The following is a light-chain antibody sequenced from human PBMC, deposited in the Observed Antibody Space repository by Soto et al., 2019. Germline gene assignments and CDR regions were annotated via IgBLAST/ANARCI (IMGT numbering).Light chain of an antibody. CDR3: QQYYSTPFS. J-gene: IGKJ3*01. V-gene: IGKV4-1*01. CDR1: QTIFYTSSNKNY. Sequence: DIVLTQSPDSLAVSLGERATIHCKSSQTIFYTSSNKNYLSWYQQRPGQPPKLLIYWASDRESGVPNRFSGSGSGTYVPLTISGLQAEDVAVYYCQQYYSTPFSCGPRTRLDIK. CDR2: WAS.